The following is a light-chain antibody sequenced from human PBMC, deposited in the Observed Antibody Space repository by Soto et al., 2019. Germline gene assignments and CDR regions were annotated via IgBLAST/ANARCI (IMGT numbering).Light chain of an antibody. CDR1: TGAVTSVHY. V-gene: IGLV7-46*01. CDR2: ETA. Sequence: QSVVTQEPSLTVSPGGTVTLTCGSSTGAVTSVHYPYWFQQKPGQAPRTLIYETASKQSWTPARFSGSLLGGKAALTLSGAQPEDEAEYYCLLYYSGTRVFGGGTKLTVL. J-gene: IGLJ2*01. CDR3: LLYYSGTRV.